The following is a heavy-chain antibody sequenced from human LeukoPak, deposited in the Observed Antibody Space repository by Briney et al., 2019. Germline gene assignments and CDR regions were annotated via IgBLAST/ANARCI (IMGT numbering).Heavy chain of an antibody. CDR2: IKQDGSEK. CDR3: ARTGGYSRGYYY. CDR1: GFTFSDYW. V-gene: IGHV3-7*01. J-gene: IGHJ4*02. Sequence: GGSLRLSCAASGFTFSDYWMTWVRQAPGKGLEWVANIKQDGSEKDYVDSVKGRFTISRDNAKNSLYLQMDSLRVEDTAVYSCARTGGYSRGYYYWGQGTLVTVSS. D-gene: IGHD3-22*01.